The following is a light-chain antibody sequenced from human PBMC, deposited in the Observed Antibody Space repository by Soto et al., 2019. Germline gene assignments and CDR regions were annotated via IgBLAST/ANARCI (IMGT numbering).Light chain of an antibody. V-gene: IGLV2-8*01. CDR2: EVI. CDR1: SSDVGGYNY. Sequence: QSALTQPPSASGSPGQSVTISCTGTSSDVGGYNYVSWYQQHPGKAPKLLIYEVIKRPSGVPDRFSASKSGNTASLAVSGLQAEDEADYYCSSYAGSNNPYVFGTGTKLTVL. J-gene: IGLJ1*01. CDR3: SSYAGSNNPYV.